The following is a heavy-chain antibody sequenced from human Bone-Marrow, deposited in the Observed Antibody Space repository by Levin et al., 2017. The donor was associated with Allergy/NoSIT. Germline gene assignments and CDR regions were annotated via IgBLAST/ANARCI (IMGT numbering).Heavy chain of an antibody. D-gene: IGHD3-9*01. Sequence: GESLKISCKASGYTFINYGFHWVRQAPGQSLEWMGWINAGSGTTKYSQNFQGRVTITTDTSASTVYMELSSLRSGDTAVYYCAGYDWVYGLFDSWGQGTLVTVSS. CDR2: INAGSGTT. CDR1: GYTFINYG. V-gene: IGHV1-3*01. CDR3: AGYDWVYGLFDS. J-gene: IGHJ4*02.